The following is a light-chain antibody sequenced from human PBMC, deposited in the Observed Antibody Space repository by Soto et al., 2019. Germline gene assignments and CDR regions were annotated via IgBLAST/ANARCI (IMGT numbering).Light chain of an antibody. Sequence: SYELTQPPSVSVAPEKTARITCGGNNIGSKGVHWYQQKPGQAPVLVIYYNTDRPSGIPERFSGSNSGNTATLTISRVEAGDEADYYCQVWDSSNDHVIFGGGTKVTVL. CDR1: NIGSKG. CDR2: YNT. CDR3: QVWDSSNDHVI. V-gene: IGLV3-21*04. J-gene: IGLJ2*01.